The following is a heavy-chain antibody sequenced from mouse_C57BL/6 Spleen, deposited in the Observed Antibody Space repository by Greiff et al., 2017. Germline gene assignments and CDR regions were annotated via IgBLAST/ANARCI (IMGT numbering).Heavy chain of an antibody. Sequence: VQLQQSGAELVRPGTSVKMSCKASGYTFTNYWIGWAKQRPGHGLEWIGDLYPGGGYPNYNEKFKGKATLTADKSSSTAYMQFSSLTSEDSDIDDCARRGITTFYYFDYWGQGTTLTVSS. J-gene: IGHJ2*01. CDR2: LYPGGGYP. CDR3: ARRGITTFYYFDY. D-gene: IGHD1-1*01. V-gene: IGHV1-63*01. CDR1: GYTFTNYW.